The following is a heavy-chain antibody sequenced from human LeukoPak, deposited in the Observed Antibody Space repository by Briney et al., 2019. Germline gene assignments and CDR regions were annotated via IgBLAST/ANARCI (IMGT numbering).Heavy chain of an antibody. J-gene: IGHJ4*02. CDR3: ARDRQEYSYGANFDY. Sequence: ASVKVSCKASGYTFTGYYMHWVRQAPGQGLEWMGWTNPNSGGTNYAQRFQGRVTMTRDTSISTAYMELSRLRSDDTAVYYCARDRQEYSYGANFDYWGQGTPVTVSS. CDR1: GYTFTGYY. CDR2: TNPNSGGT. V-gene: IGHV1-2*02. D-gene: IGHD5-18*01.